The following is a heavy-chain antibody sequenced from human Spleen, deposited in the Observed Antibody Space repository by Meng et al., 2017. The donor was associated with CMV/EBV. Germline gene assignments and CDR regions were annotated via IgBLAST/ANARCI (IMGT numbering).Heavy chain of an antibody. CDR3: ATSNVLRFLEWLEDYFDY. Sequence: FTGYYMHWVRQAPGQGLEWMGWINPNSGGTNYAQKFQGRVTMTRDTSISTAYMELSRLRSDDTAVYYCATSNVLRFLEWLEDYFDYWGQGTLVTVSS. D-gene: IGHD3-3*01. J-gene: IGHJ4*02. V-gene: IGHV1-2*02. CDR1: FTGYY. CDR2: INPNSGGT.